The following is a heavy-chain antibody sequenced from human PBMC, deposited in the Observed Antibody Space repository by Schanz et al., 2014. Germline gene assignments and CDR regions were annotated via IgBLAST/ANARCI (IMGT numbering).Heavy chain of an antibody. J-gene: IGHJ6*02. CDR1: GGTFNSYT. Sequence: VQLEQSGAEVKKPGSSMKVSCKASGGTFNSYTINWVRQAPGQGLEWMGRIIPILGIANYAQKFQGRVTITRDTLASTAYMEVSSLRSDDTAVYYCARAKRFGDMDVWGQGTTVTVSS. CDR2: IIPILGIA. V-gene: IGHV1-69*02. CDR3: ARAKRFGDMDV. D-gene: IGHD3-10*01.